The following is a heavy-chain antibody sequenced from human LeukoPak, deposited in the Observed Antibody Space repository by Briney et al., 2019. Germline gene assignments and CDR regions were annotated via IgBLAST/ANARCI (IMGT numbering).Heavy chain of an antibody. D-gene: IGHD2-8*01. V-gene: IGHV1-2*06. CDR1: GYTFTGYY. CDR3: ARGLMVYATDYYYYYMDV. CDR2: INPNSGGT. J-gene: IGHJ6*03. Sequence: ASVKVSCKASGYTFTGYYMHWVRQAPGQGLEWMGRINPNSGGTNYAQKFQGRVTMTRDTSISTAYMELSSLRSEDTAVYYCARGLMVYATDYYYYYMDVWGKGTTVTVSS.